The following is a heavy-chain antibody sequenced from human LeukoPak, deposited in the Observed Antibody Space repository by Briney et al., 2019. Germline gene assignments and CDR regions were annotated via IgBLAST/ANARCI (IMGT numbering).Heavy chain of an antibody. V-gene: IGHV3-33*01. CDR1: GFTFSSYG. CDR3: ARVERYYHGSGPFDY. J-gene: IGHJ4*02. Sequence: PGGSLRLSCAASGFTFSSYGMHWVRQAPGKGLEWVAVIWYDGSNKYYADSVKGRFTISRDNSKNTLYLQMNSLRAEDTAVYYCARVERYYHGSGPFDYWGQGTLVTVSS. D-gene: IGHD3-10*01. CDR2: IWYDGSNK.